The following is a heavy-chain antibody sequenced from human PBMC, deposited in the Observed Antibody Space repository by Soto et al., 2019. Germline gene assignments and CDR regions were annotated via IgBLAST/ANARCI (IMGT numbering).Heavy chain of an antibody. V-gene: IGHV2-5*02. CDR2: IYWDDDE. CDR1: GFSLSNSGVG. CDR3: THKGGRGAGMDV. D-gene: IGHD2-15*01. J-gene: IGHJ6*02. Sequence: QITVKESGPPLVKPTQTLTLTCTFSGFSLSNSGVGVAWIRQPPGKALEWLALIYWDDDERYRPSLRSRLTIXKXXSKHQVVLTMTNVDPVDTATYFCTHKGGRGAGMDVWGQGTPVTVSS.